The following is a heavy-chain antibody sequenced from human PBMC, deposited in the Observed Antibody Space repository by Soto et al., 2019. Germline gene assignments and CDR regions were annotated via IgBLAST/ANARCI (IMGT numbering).Heavy chain of an antibody. CDR3: ARDGCVRTSCSGDWFDP. J-gene: IGHJ5*02. V-gene: IGHV1-18*01. CDR1: GYTFTSYG. D-gene: IGHD2-2*01. CDR2: ISAYNGNT. Sequence: QVQLVQSGAEVKKPGASVKVSCKASGYTFTSYGISWVRQAPGQGLEWMGWISAYNGNTNYAQKLQGRVTMTTDTSTSTAYMEVRSLRADDTAVYYCARDGCVRTSCSGDWFDPWGQGTLVTVSS.